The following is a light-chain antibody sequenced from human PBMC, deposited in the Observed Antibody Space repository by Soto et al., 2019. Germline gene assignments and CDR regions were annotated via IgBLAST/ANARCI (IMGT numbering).Light chain of an antibody. Sequence: EMVMTQSPATLSVSPGERATLSCRASQSVSSNLAWYQQKPGQAPRLLIYGASSRATGIPARFSGSESGTEFTLTISSLQSEDFAAYYCQQYDNWPITFGQGTRLEIK. J-gene: IGKJ5*01. CDR1: QSVSSN. CDR3: QQYDNWPIT. CDR2: GAS. V-gene: IGKV3-15*01.